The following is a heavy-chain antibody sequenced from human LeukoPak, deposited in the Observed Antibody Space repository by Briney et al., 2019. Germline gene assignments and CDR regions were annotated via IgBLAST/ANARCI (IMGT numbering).Heavy chain of an antibody. CDR3: ARHSPLRGNWNYEVDY. CDR1: GYSFTSYC. V-gene: IGHV5-51*01. CDR2: IYPGYSDT. Sequence: GESLKISCKGFGYSFTSYCIGWVRQMPGKGLEWMGIIYPGYSDTRYSPSFQGEVTISVDKSISTAYLQWSSLKASETAMYYCARHSPLRGNWNYEVDYWGQGALVTDSS. D-gene: IGHD1-7*01. J-gene: IGHJ4*02.